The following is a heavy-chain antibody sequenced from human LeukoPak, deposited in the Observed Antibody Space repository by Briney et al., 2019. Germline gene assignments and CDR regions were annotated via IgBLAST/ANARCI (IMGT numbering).Heavy chain of an antibody. CDR3: ARVGYYDYVWGSYRQYYFDY. D-gene: IGHD3-16*02. CDR2: IIPIFGTA. V-gene: IGHV1-69*13. J-gene: IGHJ4*02. CDR1: GGTFSSYA. Sequence: SVKVSCKASGGTFSSYAISWVRQAPGQGLEWMGGIIPIFGTANYAQKFQGRVTITADESTSTAYMELSSLRSEDTAVYYCARVGYYDYVWGSYRQYYFDYWGQGTLVTVSS.